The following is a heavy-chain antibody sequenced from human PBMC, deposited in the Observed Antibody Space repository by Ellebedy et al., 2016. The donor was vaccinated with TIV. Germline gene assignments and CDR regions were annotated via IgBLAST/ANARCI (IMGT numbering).Heavy chain of an antibody. CDR3: ASDSGNDFDY. CDR2: INPDNGGT. Sequence: AASVKVSCKSSGYTFTDYYMHWTRQAPGQGLEWMGWINPDNGGTHYTQKFQGRVAMTRDTSISTAYMELSSLRSDDTAVYYCASDSGNDFDYWGQGTLVTVSS. D-gene: IGHD5-12*01. V-gene: IGHV1-2*02. J-gene: IGHJ4*02. CDR1: GYTFTDYY.